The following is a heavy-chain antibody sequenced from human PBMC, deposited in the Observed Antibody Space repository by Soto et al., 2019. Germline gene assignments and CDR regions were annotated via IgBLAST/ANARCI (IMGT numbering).Heavy chain of an antibody. CDR2: IYYSGST. D-gene: IGHD6-19*01. CDR3: ARASSGLVSVIDY. CDR1: GGSISSYY. Sequence: SETLSLTCTVSGGSISSYYWSWIRQPLGKGLEWIGYIYYSGSTNYNPSLKSRVTISVDTSKNQFSLKLSSVTAADTAVYYCARASSGLVSVIDYWGQGTLVTVSS. V-gene: IGHV4-59*01. J-gene: IGHJ4*02.